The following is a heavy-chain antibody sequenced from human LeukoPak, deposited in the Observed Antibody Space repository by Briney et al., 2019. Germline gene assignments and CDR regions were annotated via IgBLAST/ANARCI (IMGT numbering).Heavy chain of an antibody. CDR2: IRTSGSTI. D-gene: IGHD5-18*01. CDR1: GFTFSSYE. J-gene: IGHJ4*02. V-gene: IGHV3-48*03. CDR3: ARGRVGTAGVFDY. Sequence: GGSLRLSCEASGFTFSSYEMNWVRQAPGKGLEWVSYIRTSGSTIYYADSVKGRFTTSRDNAKNSLYLQMNSLRAEDTAAYYCARGRVGTAGVFDYWGQGTLVTVSS.